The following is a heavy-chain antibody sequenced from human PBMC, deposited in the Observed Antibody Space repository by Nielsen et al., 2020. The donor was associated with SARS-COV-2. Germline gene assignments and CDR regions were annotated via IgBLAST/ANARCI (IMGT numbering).Heavy chain of an antibody. J-gene: IGHJ6*02. CDR1: GFTFSSYG. Sequence: GESLKISCAASGFTFSSYGMHWVRQAPGKGLEWVAVISYDGSNKYYADSVKGRFTISRDNSKNTLYLQMNSLRAEDTAVYYCAKEGQLLYNYYGMDVWGQGTTVTVSS. V-gene: IGHV3-30*18. CDR2: ISYDGSNK. D-gene: IGHD2-2*02. CDR3: AKEGQLLYNYYGMDV.